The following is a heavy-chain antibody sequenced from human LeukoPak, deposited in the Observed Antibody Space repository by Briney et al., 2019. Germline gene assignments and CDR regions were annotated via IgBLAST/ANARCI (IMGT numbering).Heavy chain of an antibody. D-gene: IGHD6-13*01. J-gene: IGHJ4*02. CDR3: AKWSQNKQQLDY. CDR2: MNPNSGNT. Sequence: ASVKVSCKASGYTFTTYDINWVRQATGQGLEWMGWMNPNSGNTGYAQKFQGRVTITRNTSISTAYMDLSYLRSEDTAVYYCAKWSQNKQQLDYWGQGTLVTVSP. V-gene: IGHV1-8*01. CDR1: GYTFTTYD.